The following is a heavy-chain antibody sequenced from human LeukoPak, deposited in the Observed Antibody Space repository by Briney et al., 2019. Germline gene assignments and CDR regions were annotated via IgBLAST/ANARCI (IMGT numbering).Heavy chain of an antibody. CDR3: AKARSSGYHD. J-gene: IGHJ4*02. V-gene: IGHV3-23*01. Sequence: GVSLRLSCAASGFTFSSYAMSWVRQAPGKGLEWVSAISGSGGSTYYADSVKRRFAISRDNSKNTLYLQMNSLRAEDTAVYYCAKARSSGYHDWGQGTLVTVSS. CDR2: ISGSGGST. CDR1: GFTFSSYA. D-gene: IGHD3-22*01.